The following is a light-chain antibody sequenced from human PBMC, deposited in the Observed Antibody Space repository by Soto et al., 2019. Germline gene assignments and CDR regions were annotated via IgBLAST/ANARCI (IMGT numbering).Light chain of an antibody. Sequence: EIVLMQSPGTLSLSPGERATLYCRSSQTVNANFLAWYQQKPGQAPRLLIYGVSNRAPGIPDRFSGSGSGTDITLTISRLEPEDFAVYYCHQSGDSPTFGQGTRVEIK. V-gene: IGKV3-20*01. J-gene: IGKJ1*01. CDR2: GVS. CDR3: HQSGDSPT. CDR1: QTVNANF.